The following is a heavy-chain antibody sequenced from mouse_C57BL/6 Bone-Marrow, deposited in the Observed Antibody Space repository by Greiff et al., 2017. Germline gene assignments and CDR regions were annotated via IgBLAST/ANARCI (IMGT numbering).Heavy chain of an antibody. CDR3: TTSRYFDV. V-gene: IGHV14-4*01. J-gene: IGHJ1*03. CDR1: GFNIKDDY. CDR2: IDPENGDT. Sequence: DVKLVESGAELVRPGASVKLSCTASGFNIKDDYMHWVKQRPEQGLEWIGWIDPENGDTEYASKFQGKATITADTSSNTAYLQLSSLTSEDTAVYYCTTSRYFDVWGTGTTVTVSS.